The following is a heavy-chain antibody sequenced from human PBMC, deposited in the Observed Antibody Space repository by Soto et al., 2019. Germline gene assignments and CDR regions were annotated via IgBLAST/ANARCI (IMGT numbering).Heavy chain of an antibody. CDR3: AREERGYSGYVGNDLDY. Sequence: ASVKVSCKASGYTFTSYGISWVRQAPGQGLEWMGWISAYNGNTNYAQKLQGRVNMTTDTSTSTAYMELRSLRSDDTAVYYCAREERGYSGYVGNDLDYWGQGTLVTVSS. V-gene: IGHV1-18*01. J-gene: IGHJ4*02. CDR2: ISAYNGNT. CDR1: GYTFTSYG. D-gene: IGHD5-12*01.